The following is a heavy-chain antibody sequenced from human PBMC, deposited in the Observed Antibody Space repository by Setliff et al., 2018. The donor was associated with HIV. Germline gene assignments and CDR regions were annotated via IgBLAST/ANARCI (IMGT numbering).Heavy chain of an antibody. CDR2: IDYSGSA. J-gene: IGHJ4*02. V-gene: IGHV4-31*03. CDR1: GGSVNSATYY. Sequence: PSETLSLTCTVSGGSVNSATYYWSWIRQHPGKGLEWIGYIDYSGSAFYNPSLKSRITISVDMSKNQFSLRMKSVTAADTAMYYCAREGKTAMVTKYFDYWGQGTMVTVSS. CDR3: AREGKTAMVTKYFDY. D-gene: IGHD5-18*01.